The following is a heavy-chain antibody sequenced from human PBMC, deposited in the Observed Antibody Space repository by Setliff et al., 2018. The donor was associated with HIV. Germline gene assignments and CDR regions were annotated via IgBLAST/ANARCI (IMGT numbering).Heavy chain of an antibody. CDR1: GGSFGSFY. V-gene: IGHV4-4*08. CDR3: ARGGSTIADLPDLVYFEY. Sequence: SETLSLTCTVSGGSFGSFYLSWIRQPPEKGLEWMGYIYTGGTTNYNPSLKSRVTMSVDTSTNQFALKLTHVSAADTAVYYCARGGSTIADLPDLVYFEYWGRGTLVSVSS. D-gene: IGHD6-6*01. J-gene: IGHJ4*02. CDR2: IYTGGTT.